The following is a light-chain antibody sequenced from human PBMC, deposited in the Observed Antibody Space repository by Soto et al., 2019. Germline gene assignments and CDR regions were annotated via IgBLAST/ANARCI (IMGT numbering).Light chain of an antibody. CDR2: DAS. J-gene: IGKJ1*01. CDR3: HQYGVSPGT. Sequence: EIVLTQSPATLSLSPGERATLSCRASQSVSSYLAWYQQKPGQAPRLLIYDASNRATGIPARFSGSGSGTDFTLTISRLEAEDSAVYYCHQYGVSPGTFGQGTKVDIK. CDR1: QSVSSY. V-gene: IGKV3-11*01.